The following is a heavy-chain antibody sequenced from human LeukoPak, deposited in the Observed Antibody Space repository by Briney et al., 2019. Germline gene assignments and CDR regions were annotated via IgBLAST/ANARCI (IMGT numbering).Heavy chain of an antibody. Sequence: PGGSLRLSCAASGFTFSDYYMSWIRQAPGKGLEWVSYISSSGSTIYYADSVKGRFTISRDNAKNSLYLQMNSLRAEDTAVYYCAREGQDYRFYYYYMDVWGKGTTVTVS. J-gene: IGHJ6*03. CDR2: ISSSGSTI. CDR3: AREGQDYRFYYYYMDV. D-gene: IGHD4-11*01. V-gene: IGHV3-11*01. CDR1: GFTFSDYY.